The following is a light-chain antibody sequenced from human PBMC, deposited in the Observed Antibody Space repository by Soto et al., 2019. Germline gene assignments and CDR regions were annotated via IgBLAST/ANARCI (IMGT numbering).Light chain of an antibody. Sequence: EIVLTQSPATLSVSPGERATLSCRASQSVSSNLAWYQQKRGQAPRLLIYGASTRATGIPARFSGSGSGREFTLTISSLRSEDFAVYYCQHYNNWPPWTFGQGTKVDIK. CDR3: QHYNNWPPWT. CDR1: QSVSSN. J-gene: IGKJ1*01. V-gene: IGKV3-15*01. CDR2: GAS.